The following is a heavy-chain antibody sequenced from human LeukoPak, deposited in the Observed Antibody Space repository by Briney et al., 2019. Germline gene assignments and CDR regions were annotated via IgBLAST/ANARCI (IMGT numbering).Heavy chain of an antibody. V-gene: IGHV4-4*07. J-gene: IGHJ4*02. Sequence: PSETLSLTCTVSGGSISSFYWSWIRQPAGKGLEWIGRIYGSGDTDYNPSLKNRVTMSVETSKNLFSLRLTSVTAADTAVYYCARDDYLNYGFDYWGQGTLVTVSS. D-gene: IGHD4-11*01. CDR3: ARDDYLNYGFDY. CDR2: IYGSGDT. CDR1: GGSISSFY.